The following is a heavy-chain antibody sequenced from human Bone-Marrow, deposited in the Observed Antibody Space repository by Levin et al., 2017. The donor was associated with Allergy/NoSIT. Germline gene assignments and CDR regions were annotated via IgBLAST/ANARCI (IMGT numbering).Heavy chain of an antibody. CDR3: AKGDCYSGSCYGPDWFDP. J-gene: IGHJ5*02. D-gene: IGHD2-15*01. CDR2: INPNSGNT. Sequence: GGSLRLSCKTSGYTFTSYNVYWVRQAPGQGLEWMGYINPNSGNTGYAQKFQGRVTMTRNSSITTAYMELSGLRFEDTAIYYCAKGDCYSGSCYGPDWFDPWGQGTQVTVSS. CDR1: GYTFTSYN. V-gene: IGHV1-8*01.